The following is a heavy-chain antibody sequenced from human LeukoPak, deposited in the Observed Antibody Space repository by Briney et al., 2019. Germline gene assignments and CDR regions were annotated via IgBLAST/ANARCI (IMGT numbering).Heavy chain of an antibody. CDR1: GVSISSGGYY. CDR3: AREVSTPTDNWFDP. D-gene: IGHD2-2*01. Sequence: SQTLSLTCTVSGVSISSGGYYWSWIRQHPGKGLEWIGYIYYSGSTYYNPSLKSRVTISVDTSKNQFSLKLSSVTAADTAVYYCAREVSTPTDNWFDPWGQGTLVTVSS. V-gene: IGHV4-31*03. J-gene: IGHJ5*02. CDR2: IYYSGST.